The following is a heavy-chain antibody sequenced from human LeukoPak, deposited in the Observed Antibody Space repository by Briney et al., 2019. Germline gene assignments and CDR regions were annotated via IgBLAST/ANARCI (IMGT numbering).Heavy chain of an antibody. D-gene: IGHD3-22*01. V-gene: IGHV3-66*01. CDR3: ARERGDSSGYYPYYFDY. CDR2: IYSGGST. CDR1: GFTVSSNY. J-gene: IGHJ4*02. Sequence: GGSLRLSCAASGFTVSSNYMSWVRQAPGKGLEWVSVIYSGGSTYYADSVKGRFTISRDNSKNTLYLQMNSLRAEDTAVYYCARERGDSSGYYPYYFDYWGQGTLVTVS.